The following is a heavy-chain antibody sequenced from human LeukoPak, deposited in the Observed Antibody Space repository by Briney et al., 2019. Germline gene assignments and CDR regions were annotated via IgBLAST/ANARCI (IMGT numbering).Heavy chain of an antibody. Sequence: SVKASCKASGGTFSSYAISWVRQAPGQGLEWMGGIIPIFGTANYAQKFQGRVTITADESTSTAYMELSSLRSEDTAVYYCASSIIGNYLLRYYYGMDVWGQGTTVTVSS. CDR2: IIPIFGTA. CDR1: GGTFSSYA. D-gene: IGHD2-15*01. J-gene: IGHJ6*02. V-gene: IGHV1-69*13. CDR3: ASSIIGNYLLRYYYGMDV.